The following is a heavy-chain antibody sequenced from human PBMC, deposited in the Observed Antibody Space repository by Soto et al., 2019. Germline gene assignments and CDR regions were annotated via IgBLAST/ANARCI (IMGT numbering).Heavy chain of an antibody. J-gene: IGHJ1*01. D-gene: IGHD4-17*01. CDR3: ARDFVHGDHPEYFQH. CDR1: GFTVSSNY. V-gene: IGHV3-66*01. Sequence: EVQLVESGGGLVQPGGSLRLSCAASGFTVSSNYMNWVRQAPGKGLEWVSVIYSGGSTYADSVKGRFTISRDNSKNTLSLQMNSLRAEDTAVYYCARDFVHGDHPEYFQHWGQGTLVTVSS. CDR2: IYSGGST.